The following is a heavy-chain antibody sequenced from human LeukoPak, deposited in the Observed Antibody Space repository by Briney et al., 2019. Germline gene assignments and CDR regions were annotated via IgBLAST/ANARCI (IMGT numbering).Heavy chain of an antibody. D-gene: IGHD2/OR15-2a*01. Sequence: SEALSLTCTVSGYSISSGYYGGGIRQPPGKGLEGIWSISHIGSTYYNPSLKSRFTISIDTSKNQFSLKLSSVTAADTAVYYCGRDEGFYAFDIWGQGTMVTVSS. CDR1: GYSISSGYY. CDR3: GRDEGFYAFDI. J-gene: IGHJ3*02. V-gene: IGHV4-38-2*02. CDR2: ISHIGST.